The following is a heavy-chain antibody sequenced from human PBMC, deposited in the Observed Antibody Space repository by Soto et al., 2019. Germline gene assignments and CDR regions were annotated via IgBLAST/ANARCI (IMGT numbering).Heavy chain of an antibody. CDR3: AREEGYYNMGTFHGYYMDV. CDR1: GGTLSRET. J-gene: IGHJ6*03. Sequence: QVQLVQSGPEVKKSGSSVKVSCKVSGGTLSRETIRWLRQAPGQGLEWMGRIIPLLGIGDYAQKFHGRVTITEDISTNTGYMELSSLTSQDTAIYYCAREEGYYNMGTFHGYYMDVWGNGTTVTVSS. D-gene: IGHD3-9*01. V-gene: IGHV1-69*08. CDR2: IIPLLGIG.